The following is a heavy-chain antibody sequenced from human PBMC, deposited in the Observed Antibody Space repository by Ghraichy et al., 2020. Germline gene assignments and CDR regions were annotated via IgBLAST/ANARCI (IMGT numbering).Heavy chain of an antibody. CDR2: IDWDDDK. CDR3: ARIMYSSGWYMDY. J-gene: IGHJ4*02. V-gene: IGHV2-70*04. D-gene: IGHD6-19*01. Sequence: RQPPGKALEWLARIDWDDDKFYSTSLKTRLTISKDTSNNQVGLTMTNMDPLDKATYYCARIMYSSGWYMDYWGKGTLGTVSS.